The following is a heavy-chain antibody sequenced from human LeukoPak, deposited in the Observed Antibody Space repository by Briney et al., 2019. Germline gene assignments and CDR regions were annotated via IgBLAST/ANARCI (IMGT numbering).Heavy chain of an antibody. D-gene: IGHD3-22*01. V-gene: IGHV1-24*01. CDR1: GYTLTELS. CDR3: ATGDYYDSSGYR. CDR2: FDPEDGET. J-gene: IGHJ5*02. Sequence: ASVKVSCKVSGYTLTELSMHWVRQAPGRGLEWMGSFDPEDGETIYAQKFQGRVTMTEDTSTDTAYMELSSLRSEDTAVYYCATGDYYDSSGYRWGQGTLVTVSS.